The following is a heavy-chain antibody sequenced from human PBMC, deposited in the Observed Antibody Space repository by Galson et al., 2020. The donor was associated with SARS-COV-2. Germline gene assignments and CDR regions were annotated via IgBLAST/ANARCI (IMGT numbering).Heavy chain of an antibody. J-gene: IGHJ4*02. CDR1: GGSISSSSYY. CDR2: IYYSGST. V-gene: IGHV4-39*01. Sequence: ETLSLTCTVSGGSISSSSYYWGWIRQPPGKGLEWIGSIYYSGSTYYNPSLKSRVTISVDTSKNQFSLKLSSVTAADTAVYYCARTGYSYGFISWGQGTLVTVSS. CDR3: ARTGYSYGFIS. D-gene: IGHD5-18*01.